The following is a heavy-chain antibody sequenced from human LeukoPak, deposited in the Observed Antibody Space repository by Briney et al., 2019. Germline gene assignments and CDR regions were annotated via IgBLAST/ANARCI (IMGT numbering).Heavy chain of an antibody. J-gene: IGHJ3*02. CDR3: ARDPLYYYDSSADAFDI. CDR1: GFTFSSYW. D-gene: IGHD3-22*01. CDR2: INSDGSST. Sequence: GGSLRLSCAASGFTFSSYWMHWVRQAPGKGLVWVSRINSDGSSTSYADSVKGRFTISRDNAKNTLYLQMNSLRAEDTAVYYCARDPLYYYDSSADAFDIWGQGTMVTVSS. V-gene: IGHV3-74*01.